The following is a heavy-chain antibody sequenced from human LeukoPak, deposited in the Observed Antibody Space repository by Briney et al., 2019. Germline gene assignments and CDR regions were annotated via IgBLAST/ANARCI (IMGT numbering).Heavy chain of an antibody. CDR3: ARVSAALDY. Sequence: PSQTLSLTCTVSGGSISSGSYYWSWIRQPAGKGLEWIGRISTIGNTYYNPSLESRVTMSIDTSKNQFSLKLISTTAADTAVYYCARVSAALDYWGQGTLVSVSS. CDR2: ISTIGNT. CDR1: GGSISSGSYY. D-gene: IGHD6-13*01. V-gene: IGHV4-61*02. J-gene: IGHJ4*02.